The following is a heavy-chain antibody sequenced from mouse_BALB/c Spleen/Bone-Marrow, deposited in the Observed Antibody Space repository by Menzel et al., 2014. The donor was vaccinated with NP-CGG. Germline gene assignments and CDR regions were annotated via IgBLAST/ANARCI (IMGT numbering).Heavy chain of an antibody. V-gene: IGHV5-17*02. J-gene: IGHJ2*01. CDR1: GFTFSSFG. Sequence: EVQLAESGGGLVQPGGSRKLSCAASGFTFSSFGMHWVRQAPEKGLEWIANNRSSRSPSFDADSVKGRFTVSSDNPKNTLFVQMTSLSTEDTAMYYCTRGGNWGDFDYWGQGPTLTVSS. CDR2: NRSSRSPS. CDR3: TRGGNWGDFDY. D-gene: IGHD4-1*01.